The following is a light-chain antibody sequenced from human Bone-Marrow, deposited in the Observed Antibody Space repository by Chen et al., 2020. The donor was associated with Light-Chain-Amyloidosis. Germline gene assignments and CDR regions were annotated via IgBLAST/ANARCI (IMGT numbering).Light chain of an antibody. J-gene: IGLJ3*02. V-gene: IGLV3-21*02. Sequence: SYVLTQPSSVSVAPGQTPTIPCGGNNIGSTSVHWYQQTPGQAPLLVVYDDSDRPSGIPERLSGSNSGNTATLNISRVEAGNETDYYCQVWDRSSDRPVFGGGNKLTVL. CDR1: NIGSTS. CDR2: DDS. CDR3: QVWDRSSDRPV.